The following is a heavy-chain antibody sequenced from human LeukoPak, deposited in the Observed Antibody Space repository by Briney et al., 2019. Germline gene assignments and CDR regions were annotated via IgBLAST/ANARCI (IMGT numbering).Heavy chain of an antibody. J-gene: IGHJ4*02. Sequence: KSSETLSLTCGVSGGSISNTNWWSWVRQPPGKGLEWIGYLYYSVGTNYNPSLKSRVTISGDTSKNQFSLRLTSVTAADTAVYYCARGGDRSGYYYSYWGQGTLVTVSS. D-gene: IGHD3-22*01. V-gene: IGHV4-4*02. CDR1: GGSISNTNW. CDR2: LYYSVGT. CDR3: ARGGDRSGYYYSY.